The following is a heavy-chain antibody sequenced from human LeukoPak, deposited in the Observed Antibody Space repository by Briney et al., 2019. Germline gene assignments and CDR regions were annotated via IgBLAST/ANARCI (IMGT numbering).Heavy chain of an antibody. CDR1: GFTFSSYS. CDR3: ARLLAAPNYYYGMDV. V-gene: IGHV3-21*01. J-gene: IGHJ6*04. Sequence: GGSLRLSCAASGFTFSSYSMNWVRQASGKGLEWVSSISSSSSYIYYADSVKGRFTISRDNAKNSLYLQMNSLRAEDTAVYYCARLLAAPNYYYGMDVWGKGTTVTVSS. D-gene: IGHD2-15*01. CDR2: ISSSSSYI.